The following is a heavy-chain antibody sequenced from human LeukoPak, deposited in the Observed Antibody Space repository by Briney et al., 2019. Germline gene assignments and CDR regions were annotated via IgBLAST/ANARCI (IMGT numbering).Heavy chain of an antibody. CDR3: ARGRQYSSSWYFDY. D-gene: IGHD6-13*01. J-gene: IGHJ4*02. CDR1: GGSISSGGYY. CDR2: IYYSGST. Sequence: SETLSLTCAVSGGSISSGGYYWSWIRQHPGKGLEWIGYIYYSGSTYYNPSLKSRVTISVDTSKNQFSLKLSSVTAADTAVYYCARGRQYSSSWYFDYWGQGTLVTVSS. V-gene: IGHV4-31*11.